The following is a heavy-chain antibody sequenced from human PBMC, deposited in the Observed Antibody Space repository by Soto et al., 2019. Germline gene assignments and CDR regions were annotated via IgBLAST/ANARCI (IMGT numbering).Heavy chain of an antibody. CDR2: IYYSGST. J-gene: IGHJ6*03. Sequence: SETLSLTCTVSGGSISSGGYYWSWIRQHPGKGLEWIGYIYYSGSTYYNPSLKSRVTISVDTSKNQFSLKLSSGTAAATAVYYCARVSGYSYGLGYGYYYMDVWGKGTTVTVSS. V-gene: IGHV4-31*03. CDR3: ARVSGYSYGLGYGYYYMDV. CDR1: GGSISSGGYY. D-gene: IGHD5-18*01.